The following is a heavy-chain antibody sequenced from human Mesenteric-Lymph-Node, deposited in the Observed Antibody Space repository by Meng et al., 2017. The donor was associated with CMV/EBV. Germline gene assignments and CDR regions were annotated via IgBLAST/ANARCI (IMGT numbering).Heavy chain of an antibody. D-gene: IGHD1-26*01. J-gene: IGHJ4*02. CDR2: SNPISGAT. Sequence: CKASGYPFTGYYVHWVRQAPGQGLEWMGWSNPISGATDYAQRFQGRVTMTRDTSISTAYMELSGLRSDDTAVYYCARDLGSYSNFDYWGQGTLVTVSS. CDR3: ARDLGSYSNFDY. CDR1: GYPFTGYY. V-gene: IGHV1-2*02.